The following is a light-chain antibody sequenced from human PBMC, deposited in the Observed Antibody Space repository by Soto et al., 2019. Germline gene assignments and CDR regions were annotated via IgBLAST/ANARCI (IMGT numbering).Light chain of an antibody. J-gene: IGKJ1*01. CDR2: DVS. V-gene: IGKV3-11*01. CDR3: HQYGDSPQT. CDR1: ESVTNY. Sequence: EIVLTQSPATLSLSPGERGTLSCRASESVTNYLAWYQQKPGQAPRLLVYDVSNRTTGIPARFSGGGSGTDFTLTISNLEPEDFAVYYCHQYGDSPQTFGQGTKVEI.